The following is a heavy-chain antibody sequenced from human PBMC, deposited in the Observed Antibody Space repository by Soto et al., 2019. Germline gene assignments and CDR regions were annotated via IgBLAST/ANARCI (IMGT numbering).Heavy chain of an antibody. D-gene: IGHD6-13*01. J-gene: IGHJ5*02. Sequence: EVQLVESGGGLVQPGGSLRLSCAASGFTFSSYSMNWVRQAPGKGLEWVSYISSSSSTIYYADSVKGRFTISRDNAKNSLYLQMNSLRDEDTAVYYCARERTRSWLNWFDPWGQGTLVTVSS. CDR3: ARERTRSWLNWFDP. CDR1: GFTFSSYS. V-gene: IGHV3-48*02. CDR2: ISSSSSTI.